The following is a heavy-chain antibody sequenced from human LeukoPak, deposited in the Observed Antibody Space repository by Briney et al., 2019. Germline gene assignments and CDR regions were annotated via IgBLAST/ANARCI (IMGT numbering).Heavy chain of an antibody. CDR2: INHSGST. J-gene: IGHJ4*02. CDR3: ARGVRLLQGYFDY. D-gene: IGHD2-15*01. Sequence: SETLSLTCAVYGGSFSGYYWSWIRQPPGKGLEWIGEINHSGSTNYNPSLKSRVTISVDTSKNQFSLKLSSVTAADTAVYYCARGVRLLQGYFDYWGQGTLVTVSS. CDR1: GGSFSGYY. V-gene: IGHV4-34*01.